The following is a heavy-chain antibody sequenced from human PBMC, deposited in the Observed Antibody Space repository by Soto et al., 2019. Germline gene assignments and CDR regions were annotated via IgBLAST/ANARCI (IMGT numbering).Heavy chain of an antibody. CDR3: ARAGVATIYPGNNWFDP. Sequence: PSETLSLTCSVSGGSISSKSYSWDWIRQPPGKGLEWIGTFYYSENTYYNPSLKSRVTISVDTSKNQFSLKLSSVTAADTAMYYCARAGVATIYPGNNWFDPWGQGTLVTVSS. V-gene: IGHV4-39*01. D-gene: IGHD5-12*01. CDR2: FYYSENT. J-gene: IGHJ5*02. CDR1: GGSISSKSYS.